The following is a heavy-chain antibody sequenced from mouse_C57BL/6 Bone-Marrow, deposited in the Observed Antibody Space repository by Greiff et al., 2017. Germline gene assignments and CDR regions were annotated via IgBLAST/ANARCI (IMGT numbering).Heavy chain of an antibody. CDR3: AREGPFYYYSSNWYFDV. D-gene: IGHD1-1*01. J-gene: IGHJ1*03. CDR1: GYTFTSYW. V-gene: IGHV1-50*01. Sequence: VKLQQPGAELVKPGASVKLSCKASGYTFTSYWMQWVKQRPGQGLEWIGEIDPSDSYTNYNQKFKGKATLTVDTSSSTAYMQLSSLTSEDSAVYYCAREGPFYYYSSNWYFDVWGTGTTVTVSS. CDR2: IDPSDSYT.